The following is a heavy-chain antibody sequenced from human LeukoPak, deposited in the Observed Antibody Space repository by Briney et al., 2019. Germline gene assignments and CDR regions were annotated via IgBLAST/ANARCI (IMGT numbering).Heavy chain of an antibody. CDR1: GFTFSSYW. CDR2: INSDEGST. Sequence: GGSLRLSCAASGFTFSSYWMHWVRQAPGKGLVWVSRINSDEGSTSYADSVKGRFTISRDNAKNTLYLQMNSLRAEDTAVYHCARDGYYDSSGYRKHDGFDIWGQGTLVTVSS. V-gene: IGHV3-74*01. CDR3: ARDGYYDSSGYRKHDGFDI. D-gene: IGHD3-22*01. J-gene: IGHJ3*02.